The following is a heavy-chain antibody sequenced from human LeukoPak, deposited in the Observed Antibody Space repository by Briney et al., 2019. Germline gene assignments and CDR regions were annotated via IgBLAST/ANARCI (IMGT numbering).Heavy chain of an antibody. Sequence: SETLSLTCAVSGGSISSYYWSWIRQPAGKGLEWIGRIYTSGTTNYNPSLKSRVSMSVDTSKNQFSLNLNSVTAADTAVYYCARTSPRAATFDYWGQGTLVTVSS. CDR1: GGSISSYY. V-gene: IGHV4-4*07. J-gene: IGHJ4*02. CDR3: ARTSPRAATFDY. D-gene: IGHD2-15*01. CDR2: IYTSGTT.